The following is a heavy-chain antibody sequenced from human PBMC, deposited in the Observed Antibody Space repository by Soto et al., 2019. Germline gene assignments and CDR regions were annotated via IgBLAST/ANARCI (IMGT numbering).Heavy chain of an antibody. CDR1: GGTFSSYA. V-gene: IGHV1-69*01. CDR3: ARGGSDVLRYFDWLSNNYYYYGMDV. D-gene: IGHD3-9*01. Sequence: QVQLVQSGAEVKKPGSSVNVSCKASGGTFSSYAISWVRQAPGQGLEWMGGIIPIFGTANYAQKFQGRVTISADESTGTADMEVSSLRSEDTAVYYCARGGSDVLRYFDWLSNNYYYYGMDVWGQGTTVTVSS. J-gene: IGHJ6*02. CDR2: IIPIFGTA.